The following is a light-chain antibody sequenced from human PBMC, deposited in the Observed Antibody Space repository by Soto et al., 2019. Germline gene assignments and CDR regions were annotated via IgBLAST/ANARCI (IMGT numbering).Light chain of an antibody. CDR1: QGIASH. V-gene: IGKV1-9*01. CDR2: AAS. J-gene: IGKJ2*01. Sequence: DIQLTQSPSFLSASLGDRVIFTCRASQGIASHLAWYQQRPGKAPKLLVYAASSLQSGVPSRFSGSGFGTAFTLTISSLQPEDFATYYCQQVNSFPHIFVQGTKLEIK. CDR3: QQVNSFPHI.